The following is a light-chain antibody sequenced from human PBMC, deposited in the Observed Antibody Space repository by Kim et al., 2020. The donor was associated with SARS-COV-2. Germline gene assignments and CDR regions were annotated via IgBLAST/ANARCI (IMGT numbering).Light chain of an antibody. Sequence: QSALTQPRAVSGSPGQSVTISCIGTSSDVGGYKYVPWYQKHPDRAPKLIIYDVTERPSGVPDRFSGSKSGNTASLTISGLQAEDEADYHYCSYAGTSTLFGGGTQLTVL. CDR1: SSDVGGYKY. CDR2: DVT. CDR3: CSYAGTSTL. V-gene: IGLV2-11*01. J-gene: IGLJ2*01.